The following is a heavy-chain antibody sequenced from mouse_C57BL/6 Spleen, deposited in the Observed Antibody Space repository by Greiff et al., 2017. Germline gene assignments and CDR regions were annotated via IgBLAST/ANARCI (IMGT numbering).Heavy chain of an antibody. V-gene: IGHV3-6*01. CDR1: GYSIPSGYY. D-gene: IGHD2-1*01. Sequence: EVQLQESGPGLVKPSQSLSLTCSVTGYSIPSGYYWNWIRQFPGNKLEWMGYISYDGSNNYNPSLKNRISITRDTSKNQFFLKLNSVTTEDTAKYYCAQIYYGNYVGYWGQGTTLTVSS. CDR3: AQIYYGNYVGY. J-gene: IGHJ2*01. CDR2: ISYDGSN.